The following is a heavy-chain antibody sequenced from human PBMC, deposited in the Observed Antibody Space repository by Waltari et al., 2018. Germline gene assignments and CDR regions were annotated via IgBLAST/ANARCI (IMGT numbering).Heavy chain of an antibody. Sequence: QVQLQQWGAGLLKPSETLSLTCAVYGGSFSGYYWRWIHQPPGKGLEWIGEINHSGSTNYNPSLKSRVTISVDTSKNQFSLKLSSVTAADTAVYYCARHATYSSGWSRYYYYGMDVWGQGTTVTVSS. CDR1: GGSFSGYY. V-gene: IGHV4-34*01. J-gene: IGHJ6*02. CDR3: ARHATYSSGWSRYYYYGMDV. CDR2: INHSGST. D-gene: IGHD6-19*01.